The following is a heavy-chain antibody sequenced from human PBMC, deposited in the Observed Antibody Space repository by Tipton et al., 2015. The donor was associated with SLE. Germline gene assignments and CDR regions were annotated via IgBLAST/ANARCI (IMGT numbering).Heavy chain of an antibody. CDR2: IYYTGNT. V-gene: IGHV4-59*11. Sequence: GLVKPSETLSLTCSVSGGSMSYHYWSWIRQPPGKGLEWIGYIYYTGNTNYNPSLASRVTISIDKSKNQLSLTLNSVTTADTAMYYCARGTPFMEWERNWFDPWGQGTLVTVSS. J-gene: IGHJ5*01. CDR3: ARGTPFMEWERNWFDP. D-gene: IGHD3-3*01. CDR1: GGSMSYHY.